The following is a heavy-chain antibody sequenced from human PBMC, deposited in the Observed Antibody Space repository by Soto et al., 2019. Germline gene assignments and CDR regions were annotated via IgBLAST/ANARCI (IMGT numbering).Heavy chain of an antibody. D-gene: IGHD2-15*01. Sequence: SVKVSCKASGGTFSSYAISWVRQAPGQGLEWMGGIIPIFGTANYAQKFQGRVTITADESTSTAYMELSSLRSEDTAVYYCARALGYCSGGSCVEAYDIWGQEKMVTVSS. CDR2: IIPIFGTA. CDR1: GGTFSSYA. CDR3: ARALGYCSGGSCVEAYDI. J-gene: IGHJ3*02. V-gene: IGHV1-69*13.